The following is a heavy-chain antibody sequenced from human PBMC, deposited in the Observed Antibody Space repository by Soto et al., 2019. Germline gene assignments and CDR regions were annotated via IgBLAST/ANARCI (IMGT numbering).Heavy chain of an antibody. CDR1: GYIFTNYY. V-gene: IGHV1-46*01. CDR2: INPLPTSGST. J-gene: IGHJ4*02. CDR3: ARDLAAAAY. D-gene: IGHD6-13*01. Sequence: ASVKVSCKASGYIFTNYYIHWVRQAPGQGLEWMAIINPLPTSGSTNYAQKFQGRVTVTRDTSTSTVYLELSSLRSDDMAVYYCARDLAAAAYWGQGTLVTVSS.